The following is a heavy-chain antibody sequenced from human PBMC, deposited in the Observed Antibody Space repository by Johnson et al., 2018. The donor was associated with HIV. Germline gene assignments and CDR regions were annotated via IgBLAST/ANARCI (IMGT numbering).Heavy chain of an antibody. CDR2: ISYDGSNK. Sequence: QVQLVESGGGVVQPGRSLRLSCAASGFTFSSYAMHWVRQAPGKGLEWVAVISYDGSNKYYADSVKGGFTISRDNSKNTLYLQMGSLRAEDMAVYYCARHQGGAALAAFDIWGQGTMVTVSS. J-gene: IGHJ3*02. CDR1: GFTFSSYA. D-gene: IGHD3-16*01. CDR3: ARHQGGAALAAFDI. V-gene: IGHV3-30*14.